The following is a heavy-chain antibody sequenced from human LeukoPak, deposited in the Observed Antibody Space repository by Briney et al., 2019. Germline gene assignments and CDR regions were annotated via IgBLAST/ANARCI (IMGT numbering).Heavy chain of an antibody. D-gene: IGHD6-19*01. J-gene: IGHJ5*02. V-gene: IGHV4-61*08. CDR2: IYYSGST. Sequence: PSETLSLTCTVSGGSISSGDYYWSWIRQPPGKGLEWIGYIYYSGSTNYNPSLKSRVTLSVDTSKNQLSLKLSSVTAADTAVYYCTPGSGPNWFDPWGQGTLVTVSS. CDR1: GGSISSGDYY. CDR3: TPGSGPNWFDP.